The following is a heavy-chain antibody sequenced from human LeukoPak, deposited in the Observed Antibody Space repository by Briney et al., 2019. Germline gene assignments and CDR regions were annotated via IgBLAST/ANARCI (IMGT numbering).Heavy chain of an antibody. Sequence: GGSLRLSCAASGFTFSSYWMSWIRQAPGKGLEWVSVIYSGGSTYYADSVKGRFTISRDKSKNTLYLQMNSLRAEDTAVYYCASTQRGDYFDYWGQGTLVTVSS. CDR2: IYSGGST. CDR1: GFTFSSYW. D-gene: IGHD2-15*01. V-gene: IGHV3-66*01. CDR3: ASTQRGDYFDY. J-gene: IGHJ4*02.